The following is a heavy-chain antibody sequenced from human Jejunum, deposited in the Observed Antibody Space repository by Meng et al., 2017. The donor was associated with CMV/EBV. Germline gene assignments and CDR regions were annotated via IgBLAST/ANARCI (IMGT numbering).Heavy chain of an antibody. J-gene: IGHJ5*02. CDR2: ISPYNGDS. V-gene: IGHV1-18*01. D-gene: IGHD6-13*01. Sequence: YPCTSDGISWRRQAPGQGLEWMGWISPYNGDSNYAQSLQGRVTLTTDTSTTTAYLELRSLRSEDTAVYYCARDLPYSSSWRNWFDPWGQGTLVTVSS. CDR1: YPCTSDG. CDR3: ARDLPYSSSWRNWFDP.